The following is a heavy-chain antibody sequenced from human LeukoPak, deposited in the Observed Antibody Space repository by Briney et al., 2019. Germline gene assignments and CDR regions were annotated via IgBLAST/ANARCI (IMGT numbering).Heavy chain of an antibody. J-gene: IGHJ4*02. CDR1: GFTFSNAW. CDR3: ARLEMATMGGYFDY. CDR2: ISSSSSYI. Sequence: KPGGSLRLSCAASGFTFSNAWMSWVRQAPGKGLEWVSSISSSSSYIYYADSVKGRFTISRDNAKNSLYLQMNSLRAEDTAVYYCARLEMATMGGYFDYWGQGTLVTVSS. V-gene: IGHV3-21*01. D-gene: IGHD5-24*01.